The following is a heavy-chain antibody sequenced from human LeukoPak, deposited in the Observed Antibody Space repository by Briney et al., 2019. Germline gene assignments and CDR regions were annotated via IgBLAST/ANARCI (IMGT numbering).Heavy chain of an antibody. CDR1: GFTFSSYA. CDR2: IDSDGSGT. Sequence: GGSLRLSCAASGFTFSSYAMSWVRQAPGKGLEWVARIDSDGSGTRYADSVKGRFTISRDNAKNSLYLQMNSLRAEDTAVYYCARNGYYDFWSGYYNSCFYFDYWGQGTLVTVSS. V-gene: IGHV3-74*01. D-gene: IGHD3-3*01. CDR3: ARNGYYDFWSGYYNSCFYFDY. J-gene: IGHJ4*02.